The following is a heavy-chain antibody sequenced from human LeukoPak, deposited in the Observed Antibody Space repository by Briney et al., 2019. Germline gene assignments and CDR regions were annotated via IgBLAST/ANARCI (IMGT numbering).Heavy chain of an antibody. CDR3: AKGRSASNY. CDR2: ITTTSST. Sequence: GGSRRLSCAASGFTFSSYAMAWVRQAPGRGLEWVSSITTTSSTYYADSVKGRFTVSRDNSKNALSLQMNSLRAEDTAVYYCAKGRSASNYWGQGTLVTVSS. D-gene: IGHD2-2*01. J-gene: IGHJ4*02. V-gene: IGHV3-23*05. CDR1: GFTFSSYA.